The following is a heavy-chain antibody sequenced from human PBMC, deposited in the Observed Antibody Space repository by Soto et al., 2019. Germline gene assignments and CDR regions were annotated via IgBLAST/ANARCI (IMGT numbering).Heavy chain of an antibody. CDR3: GRGPSPRAPAGGTPYYYAMDV. CDR1: GYTFSGFY. V-gene: IGHV1-2*02. D-gene: IGHD6-13*01. CDR2: INPNSGGT. Sequence: ASVKVSCKASGYTFSGFYMHWVRQAPGQGLEWMGWINPNSGGTKSAEKFQGRVTMTRDTSISTAYMELSRLTSDDTAVYYCGRGPSPRAPAGGTPYYYAMDVWGQGTTVTVSS. J-gene: IGHJ6*02.